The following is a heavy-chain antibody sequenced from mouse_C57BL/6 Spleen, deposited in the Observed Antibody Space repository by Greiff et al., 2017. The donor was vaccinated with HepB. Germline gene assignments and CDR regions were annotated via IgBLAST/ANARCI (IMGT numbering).Heavy chain of an antibody. J-gene: IGHJ2*01. V-gene: IGHV1-52*01. CDR1: GYTFTSYW. Sequence: QVQLQQPGAELVRPGSSVKLSCKASGYTFTSYWMHWVKQRPIQGLEWIGNIDPSDSETHYNQKFKDKATLTVDKSSSTAYMQLSSLTSEDSAVYYCARDTTGYSGVYFDYWGQGTTLTVSS. CDR2: IDPSDSET. CDR3: ARDTTGYSGVYFDY. D-gene: IGHD1-1*01.